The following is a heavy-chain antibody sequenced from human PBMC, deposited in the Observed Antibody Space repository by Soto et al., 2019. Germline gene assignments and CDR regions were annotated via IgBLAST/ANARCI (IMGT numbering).Heavy chain of an antibody. D-gene: IGHD3-22*01. Sequence: PGGSLRLSCAASGFTFSGSAMHWVRQASGKGLEWVGRIRSKANSYATAYAASVKGRFTISRHDSKNTAYLQMNSLKTEDTAVYYCTRPGGHYYDSRGSSTDIDYWGQGTLVTVSS. CDR1: GFTFSGSA. CDR3: TRPGGHYYDSRGSSTDIDY. J-gene: IGHJ4*02. CDR2: IRSKANSYAT. V-gene: IGHV3-73*01.